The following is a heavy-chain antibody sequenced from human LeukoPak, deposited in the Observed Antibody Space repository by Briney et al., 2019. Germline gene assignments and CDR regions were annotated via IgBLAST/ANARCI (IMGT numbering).Heavy chain of an antibody. Sequence: GESLKISCNGSGYXFTSYWICWVRQMPGKGLEWMGIIYPGDSDTRYSPSFQGQVTISADKSISTAYLQWSSLKASDTAMYYCARHVIAAAVYYFDYWGQGTLVTVSS. D-gene: IGHD6-13*01. V-gene: IGHV5-51*01. CDR2: IYPGDSDT. CDR3: ARHVIAAAVYYFDY. J-gene: IGHJ4*02. CDR1: GYXFTSYW.